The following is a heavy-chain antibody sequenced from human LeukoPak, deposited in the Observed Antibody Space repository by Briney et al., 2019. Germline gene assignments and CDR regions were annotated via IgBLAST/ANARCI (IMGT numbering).Heavy chain of an antibody. Sequence: PSETLSLTCTVSGYSISSGYYWGWIRQPPGKGLEWIGSIYHSGSTYYNPSLKSRVTISVDPSKNQFSLKLSSVTAADTAVYYCARSSSTSCSFDYWGQGTLVTVSS. CDR3: ARSSSTSCSFDY. CDR2: IYHSGST. V-gene: IGHV4-38-2*02. D-gene: IGHD2-2*01. CDR1: GYSISSGYY. J-gene: IGHJ4*02.